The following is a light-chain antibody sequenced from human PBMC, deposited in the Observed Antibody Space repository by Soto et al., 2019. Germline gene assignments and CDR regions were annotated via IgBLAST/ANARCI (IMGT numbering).Light chain of an antibody. Sequence: SYELTQSPSVSVAPGQTARITCGGSNIGSKNVHWYQQKPGQAPVLVVYDDSDRPSGIPERFSGSNSGNTATLTISGTLAMDEADYYCQTWDSSSVVFGGGTKLTVL. CDR3: QTWDSSSVV. V-gene: IGLV3-21*02. CDR2: DDS. CDR1: NIGSKN. J-gene: IGLJ2*01.